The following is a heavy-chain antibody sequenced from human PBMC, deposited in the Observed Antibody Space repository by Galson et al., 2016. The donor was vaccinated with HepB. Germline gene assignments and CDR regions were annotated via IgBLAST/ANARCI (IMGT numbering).Heavy chain of an antibody. J-gene: IGHJ5*02. V-gene: IGHV4-39*01. Sequence: SETLSLTCTVSGASIISTNYNWGWIRQPPGKGLEWIAAIFHTGRSDYNPSLQSRVTISVDTSMNRFSLSLRSVSTADTATYFCAPHPTGYPNWFDRWGHGTLVVVSS. CDR1: GASIISTNYN. CDR2: IFHTGRS. D-gene: IGHD1-14*01. CDR3: APHPTGYPNWFDR.